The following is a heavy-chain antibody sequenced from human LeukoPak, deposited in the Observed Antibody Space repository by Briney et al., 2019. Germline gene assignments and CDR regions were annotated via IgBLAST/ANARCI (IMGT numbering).Heavy chain of an antibody. CDR1: GGSISSSNW. CDR3: VNSQCLAQFDY. CDR2: IYHNGGT. D-gene: IGHD6-19*01. V-gene: IGHV4-4*02. J-gene: IGHJ4*02. Sequence: PSETLSLTCAVSGGSISSSNWWSWVLQPPGKGLEWIVYIYHNGGTNYNPSLESRVSISMDTSKSQFSLRLNSLTAADTAVYFCVNSQCLAQFDYWGQGTLGTVSS.